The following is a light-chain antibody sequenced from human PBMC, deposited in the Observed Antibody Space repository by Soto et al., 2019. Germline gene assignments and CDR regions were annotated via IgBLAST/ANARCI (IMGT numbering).Light chain of an antibody. CDR3: QQPNNWPLT. CDR2: EAL. Sequence: ETVLTQSPSTQSLSAGERATLSCRAGRSISTYLFWSQHKPGQDPRRLIYEALNRATGLPAMFSGSGSWTDFTFFCSILDPDELAVYYCQQPNNWPLTIGGGTKVDIK. J-gene: IGKJ4*02. V-gene: IGKV3-11*01. CDR1: RSISTY.